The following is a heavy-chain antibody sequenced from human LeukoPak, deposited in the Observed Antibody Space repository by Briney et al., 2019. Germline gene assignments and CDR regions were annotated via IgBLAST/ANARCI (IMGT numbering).Heavy chain of an antibody. D-gene: IGHD6-13*01. J-gene: IGHJ3*02. CDR3: ARDLDGAAAGTGAFDI. CDR2: IIPILGIA. Sequence: ASVKVSCKASGATFSSYTISWVRQAPGQGLEWMGRIIPILGIANYAQKFQGRVTITADKSTSTAYMELSSLRSEDTAVYYCARDLDGAAAGTGAFDIWGQGTMVTVSS. V-gene: IGHV1-69*04. CDR1: GATFSSYT.